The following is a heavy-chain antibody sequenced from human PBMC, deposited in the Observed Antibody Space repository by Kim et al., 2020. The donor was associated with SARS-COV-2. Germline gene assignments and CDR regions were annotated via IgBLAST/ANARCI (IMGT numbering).Heavy chain of an antibody. D-gene: IGHD2-8*01. CDR1: GYSFSNFW. Sequence: GESLKISCKGSGYSFSNFWIVWVRQMPGKGLEVMGIVYPGDSDARYTPSFQGQVIISADKSISTAYLQWSSLKASDTAMYYCTRLTWGAGMVFPKEYREGRQGLDVWGQGTTATVSS. CDR2: VYPGDSDA. J-gene: IGHJ6*02. V-gene: IGHV5-51*01. CDR3: TRLTWGAGMVFPKEYREGRQGLDV.